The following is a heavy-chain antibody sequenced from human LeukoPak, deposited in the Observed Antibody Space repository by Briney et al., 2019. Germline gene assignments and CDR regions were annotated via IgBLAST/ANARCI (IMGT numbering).Heavy chain of an antibody. CDR3: ARDQDDSSGYHWEVAFDI. CDR2: IIPIFGTA. D-gene: IGHD3-22*01. J-gene: IGHJ3*02. Sequence: SVKVSCKASGGTFSSYAISWVRQAPGQGLEWMGRIIPIFGTANYAQKFQGRVTITTDESTSTAYMELSSLRSEDTAVYYCARDQDDSSGYHWEVAFDIWGQGTMVTVSS. V-gene: IGHV1-69*05. CDR1: GGTFSSYA.